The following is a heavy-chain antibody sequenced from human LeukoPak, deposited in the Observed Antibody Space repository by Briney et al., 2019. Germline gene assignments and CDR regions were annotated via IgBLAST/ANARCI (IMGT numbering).Heavy chain of an antibody. Sequence: SETLSLTCTVSGGSISSSSYYWGWIRQPPGKGLEWIGSIYHSGSTYYNPSLKSRVTISVDTSKNQFSLKLSSVTAADTAVYYCARARPGRLGRGGYSYGKIYFDYWGQGTLVTVSS. CDR3: ARARPGRLGRGGYSYGKIYFDY. CDR1: GGSISSSSYY. D-gene: IGHD5-18*01. CDR2: IYHSGST. J-gene: IGHJ4*02. V-gene: IGHV4-39*07.